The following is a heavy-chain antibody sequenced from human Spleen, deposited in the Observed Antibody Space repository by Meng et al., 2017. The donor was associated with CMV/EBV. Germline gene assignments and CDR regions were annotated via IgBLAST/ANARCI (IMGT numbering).Heavy chain of an antibody. J-gene: IGHJ5*02. CDR2: VGAYNGNT. Sequence: YNFTSYGISWVRREPGRELEWMGEVGAYNGNTKYEEKHQSRITMNADTYTRTTYMELRSMRSDDTAVYYCAGDADCGGSSCYPNWFDPWGQGTLVTVSS. CDR3: AGDADCGGSSCYPNWFDP. D-gene: IGHD2-15*01. CDR1: YNFTSYG. V-gene: IGHV1-18*01.